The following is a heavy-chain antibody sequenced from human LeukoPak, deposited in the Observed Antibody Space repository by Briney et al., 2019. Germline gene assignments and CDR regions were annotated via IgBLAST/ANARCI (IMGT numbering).Heavy chain of an antibody. CDR3: ARAYGGNSQYFQH. CDR2: IYHSGST. Sequence: SETLSLTCSVSGYSISSGYYWGWIRQPPGQGLEWIGSIYHSGSTYYNPSLKSRVTISVDTSKNQFSLTLTSVTAADTAVYYCARAYGGNSQYFQHWGQGTLVTVSS. J-gene: IGHJ1*01. V-gene: IGHV4-38-2*02. CDR1: GYSISSGYY. D-gene: IGHD4-23*01.